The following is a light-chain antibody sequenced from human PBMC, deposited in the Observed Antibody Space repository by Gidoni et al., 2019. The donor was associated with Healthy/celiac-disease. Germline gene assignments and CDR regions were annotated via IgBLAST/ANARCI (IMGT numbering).Light chain of an antibody. CDR3: QQYGSSPRG. CDR1: QSVSSSY. CDR2: GAS. J-gene: IGKJ5*01. V-gene: IGKV3-20*01. Sequence: EIVLTQSPGTLSLSPGERATLSCRASQSVSSSYLAWYQQKPGQDPRILIYGASSRAPGLPDRFSGSGSGTDFTLTISRLEPEDFAVYYCQQYGSSPRGFGQGTRLEIK.